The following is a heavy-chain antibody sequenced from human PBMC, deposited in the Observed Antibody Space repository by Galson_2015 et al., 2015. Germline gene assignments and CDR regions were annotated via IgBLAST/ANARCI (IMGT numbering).Heavy chain of an antibody. CDR1: GGTFSSYA. CDR2: IIPIFGTA. CDR3: ASGGVVPAARDHDDFDI. V-gene: IGHV1-69*13. J-gene: IGHJ3*02. D-gene: IGHD2-2*01. Sequence: SVKVSCKASGGTFSSYAISWVRQAPGQGLEWMGGIIPIFGTANYAKKFQGRVTITADESTSTAYMELSSLRSEDTAVHYGASGGVVPAARDHDDFDIWGQGTMVPVSS.